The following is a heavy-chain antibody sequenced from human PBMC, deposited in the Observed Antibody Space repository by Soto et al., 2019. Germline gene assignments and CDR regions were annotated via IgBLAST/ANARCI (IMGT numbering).Heavy chain of an antibody. J-gene: IGHJ3*02. CDR1: GETFTAYW. V-gene: IGHV5-51*01. CDR3: ARGGYSGNSKDPFYI. CDR2: IYPGDSDT. Sequence: GEPLKNSCKGSGETFTAYWIGWVRQMPGKGLEWMGIIYPGDSDTRYSPSFQGQVTISADKSISTAYLQWSSLKASDTAMFYCARGGYSGNSKDPFYIWGPGTMVTVSS. D-gene: IGHD6-25*01.